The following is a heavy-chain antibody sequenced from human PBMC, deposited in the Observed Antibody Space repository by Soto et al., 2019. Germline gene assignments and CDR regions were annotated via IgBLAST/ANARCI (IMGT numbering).Heavy chain of an antibody. CDR2: MNPNGGNT. CDR3: AIGIRKLCSSTRCPINNYYYYYDMDV. J-gene: IGHJ6*03. CDR1: GFTFTSYD. V-gene: IGHV1-8*01. Sequence: QVQLVQSGAEVKKPGASVKVSCKASGFTFTSYDINWVRQATGQGLEWMGWMNPNGGNTGYAQKFPGRVTMNRNTSISTADMELSSLRPEDTEVYYCAIGIRKLCSSTRCPINNYYYYYDMDVWGKGTTVTGSS. D-gene: IGHD2-2*01.